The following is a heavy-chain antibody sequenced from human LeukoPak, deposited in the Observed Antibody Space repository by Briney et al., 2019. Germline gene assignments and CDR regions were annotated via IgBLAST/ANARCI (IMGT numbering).Heavy chain of an antibody. CDR1: GGSISSSSYY. CDR2: IYYSGST. J-gene: IGHJ6*02. V-gene: IGHV4-39*01. Sequence: PSETLSLTCTVSGGSISSSSYYWGWIRQPPGKGLEWIGGIYYSGSTYYNPSLKSRVTISVDTSKNQFSLKLSSVTAADTAVYYCARHSKYSGSYFYYYYGMDVWGQGTTVTVSS. CDR3: ARHSKYSGSYFYYYYGMDV. D-gene: IGHD1-26*01.